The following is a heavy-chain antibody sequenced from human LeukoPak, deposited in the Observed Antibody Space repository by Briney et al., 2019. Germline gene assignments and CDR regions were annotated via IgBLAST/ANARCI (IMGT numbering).Heavy chain of an antibody. CDR3: ARIPQSDSSSWYDPYYFDY. CDR2: ISSSGSTI. D-gene: IGHD6-13*01. CDR1: GFTFSSYE. V-gene: IGHV3-48*03. Sequence: GGSLRLSCAASGFTFSSYEMNWVRQAPGKGLEWVSYISSSGSTIYYADPVKGRFTISRDNAKNSLYLQMNSLRAEDTAVYYCARIPQSDSSSWYDPYYFDYWGQGTLVTVSS. J-gene: IGHJ4*02.